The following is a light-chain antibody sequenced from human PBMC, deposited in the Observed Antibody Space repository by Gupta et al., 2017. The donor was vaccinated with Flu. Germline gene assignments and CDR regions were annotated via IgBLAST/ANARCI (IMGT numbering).Light chain of an antibody. CDR2: GAS. CDR3: QQYNNWPLYT. CDR1: QSVSSN. Sequence: EIVMTQSPATLSVSPGERATLSCRASQSVSSNLAWYQQKPGQAPRLLIYGASTRATGIPARFSGSGSGTEFTLTISSLQPEDFAVYYCQQYNNWPLYTFGQGTKLEIK. V-gene: IGKV3-15*01. J-gene: IGKJ2*01.